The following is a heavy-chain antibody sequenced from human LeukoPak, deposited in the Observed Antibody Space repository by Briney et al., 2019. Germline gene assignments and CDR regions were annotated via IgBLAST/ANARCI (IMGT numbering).Heavy chain of an antibody. CDR1: GGSISGYY. Sequence: SETLSLTCAVYGGSISGYYWSWIRQPPGKGLEWIAEIHHSGSTNYNPSLKSRVTISIDTSKNQFSLKLSSVTAADTAVYYCATYYVGVGGRGHWGPGTLVTVSS. CDR2: IHHSGST. D-gene: IGHD3-10*02. J-gene: IGHJ4*02. CDR3: ATYYVGVGGRGH. V-gene: IGHV4-34*01.